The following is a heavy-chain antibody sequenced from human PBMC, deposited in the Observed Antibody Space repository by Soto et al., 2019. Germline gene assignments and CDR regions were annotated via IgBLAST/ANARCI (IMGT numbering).Heavy chain of an antibody. CDR2: ISGNSGNI. J-gene: IGHJ4*01. CDR1: GFTFDDYA. V-gene: IGHV3-9*01. D-gene: IGHD1-1*01. Sequence: PGGCLRLSCAACGFTFDDYAMYWVRQTPGKGLEWVSGISGNSGNIGYADSVKGRFTISRDNAKNSLYLQMDSLRAEDSGLYYCAKDIGNQIQLGHWGHGTLVSLSS. CDR3: AKDIGNQIQLGH.